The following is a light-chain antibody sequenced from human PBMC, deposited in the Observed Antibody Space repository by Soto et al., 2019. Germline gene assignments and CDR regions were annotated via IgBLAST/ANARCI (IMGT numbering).Light chain of an antibody. CDR3: QQYFSYPLT. CDR1: QDISNY. Sequence: DIQMTQSPSSLSASVGDRVTITCRTSQDISNYLAWYQVKPGKAPRLLIYTASYLESGVPSRFSGSGSGTDFTLTISSLQSEDFAVYYCQQYFSYPLTFGGGTKVEIK. J-gene: IGKJ4*01. V-gene: IGKV1-16*01. CDR2: TAS.